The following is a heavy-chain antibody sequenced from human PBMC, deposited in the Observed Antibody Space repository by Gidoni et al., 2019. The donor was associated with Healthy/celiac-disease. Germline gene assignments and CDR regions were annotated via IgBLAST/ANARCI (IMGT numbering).Heavy chain of an antibody. Sequence: QVQLQQWGAGLLKPSETLSLTCAVYGGSFSGYYWSWIRQPPGKGLEWIGEINHSGSTNYNPSLKSRVTISVDTSKNQFSLKLSSVTAADTAVYYCATGEKPYGDPYVNAFDIWGQGTMVTVSS. CDR2: INHSGST. CDR3: ATGEKPYGDPYVNAFDI. J-gene: IGHJ3*02. V-gene: IGHV4-34*01. D-gene: IGHD4-17*01. CDR1: GGSFSGYY.